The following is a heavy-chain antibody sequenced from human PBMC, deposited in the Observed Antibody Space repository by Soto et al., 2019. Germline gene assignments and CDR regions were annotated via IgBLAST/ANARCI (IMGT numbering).Heavy chain of an antibody. CDR3: ARDYYDSSGYYYEFDY. CDR2: IYTSGST. D-gene: IGHD3-22*01. V-gene: IGHV4-4*07. CDR1: GGSISSYY. J-gene: IGHJ4*02. Sequence: QVQLQESGPGLVKPSETLSLTCTVSGGSISSYYWSWIRQPAGKGLEWIGRIYTSGSTNYNPSLKSRVTMSVDTSKNQFSLKLSSVTAADTAVYYCARDYYDSSGYYYEFDYWGQGTLVTVSS.